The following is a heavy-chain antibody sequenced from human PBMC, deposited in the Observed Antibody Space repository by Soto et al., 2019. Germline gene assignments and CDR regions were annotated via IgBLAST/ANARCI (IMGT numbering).Heavy chain of an antibody. Sequence: GASVKVSCKASGYTFTGYYMHWVRQAPGQGPEWMGVINPSGDSTTYAQKFQGRVTMTKDTSTSTLYMELSSLRSEDTAVYYCARDWEFGFWGQGTLVTVSS. D-gene: IGHD3-10*01. V-gene: IGHV1-46*01. CDR1: GYTFTGYY. J-gene: IGHJ4*02. CDR2: INPSGDST. CDR3: ARDWEFGF.